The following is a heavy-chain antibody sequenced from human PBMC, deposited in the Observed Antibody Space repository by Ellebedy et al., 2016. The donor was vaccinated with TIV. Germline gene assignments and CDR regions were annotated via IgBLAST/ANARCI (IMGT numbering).Heavy chain of an antibody. CDR2: INEDGSEK. CDR3: ARELVRDDLFDF. D-gene: IGHD3-10*01. J-gene: IGHJ4*02. Sequence: GGSLRLXCAASGFPFSSYWISWVRQAPGKGLEWVANINEDGSEKYYVDSVKGRFTISRDNAKNSLYLHMNSLRAEDTAVYFCARELVRDDLFDFWGQGTLVTVSS. CDR1: GFPFSSYW. V-gene: IGHV3-7*03.